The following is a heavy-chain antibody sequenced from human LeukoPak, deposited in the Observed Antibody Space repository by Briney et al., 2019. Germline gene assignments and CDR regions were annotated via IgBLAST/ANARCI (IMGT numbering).Heavy chain of an antibody. CDR2: IYYSGST. CDR1: GGSISSGGYY. D-gene: IGHD4-17*01. V-gene: IGHV4-31*03. CDR3: ARDHTGAFDI. J-gene: IGHJ3*02. Sequence: PSQTLSFTCTVSGGSISSGGYYWSWIRQHPGKGLEWIGYIYYSGSTYYNPSLKSRVTISVDTSKNQFSLKLSSVTAADTAVYYCARDHTGAFDIWGQGTMVTVSS.